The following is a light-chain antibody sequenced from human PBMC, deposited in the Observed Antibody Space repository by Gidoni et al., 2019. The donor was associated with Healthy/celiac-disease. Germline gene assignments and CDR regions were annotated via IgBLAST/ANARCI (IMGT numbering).Light chain of an antibody. CDR3: SSYTGSSTV. V-gene: IGLV2-14*03. Sequence: QSALTQPASVSGSPGQSITISCTGTSSDLGVYNDVSWYQQHPDNAPKLIIYDVSYRPSGISNRFSGSKSGNTASLTISGLQGEDEADYYCSSYTGSSTVFGGGTKLTVL. CDR1: SSDLGVYND. J-gene: IGLJ2*01. CDR2: DVS.